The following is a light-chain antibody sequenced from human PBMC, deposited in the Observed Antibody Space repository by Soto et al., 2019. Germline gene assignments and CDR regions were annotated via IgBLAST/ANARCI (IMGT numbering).Light chain of an antibody. CDR2: NVN. CDR1: SSDVGGYNY. J-gene: IGLJ1*01. V-gene: IGLV2-14*01. Sequence: QSALTQPASVSGSPGQLITISCTGTSSDVGGYNYVSWYQQHPGEVPKLIIFNVNNRPSGVSNRFSGSKSGNTASLTISGLQAEDEADYYCSSFTSSTTYVFGTGTKVTVL. CDR3: SSFTSSTTYV.